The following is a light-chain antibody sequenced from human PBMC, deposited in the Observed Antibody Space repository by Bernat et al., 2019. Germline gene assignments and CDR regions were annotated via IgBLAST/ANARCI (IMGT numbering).Light chain of an antibody. CDR3: AAWDDSLSGRV. J-gene: IGLJ3*02. CDR1: SSNIGSNY. V-gene: IGLV1-47*02. CDR2: SNN. Sequence: QSVLTQPPPASGTPGQRVTIPCSGSSSNIGSNYVYWYQQLQGTAPKLLTYSNNQRPSGVPDRFSGSKSGTSASLAISGLRSEDEADYYCAAWDDSLSGRVFGGGTKLTVL.